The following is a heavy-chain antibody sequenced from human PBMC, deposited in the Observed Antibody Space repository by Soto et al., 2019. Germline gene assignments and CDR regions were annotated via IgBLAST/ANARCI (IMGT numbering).Heavy chain of an antibody. CDR2: IYSGGST. CDR3: ARERPKDFYYYGMDV. D-gene: IGHD2-15*01. Sequence: EVQLVETGGGLIQPGGSLRLSCAASGFTVSSNYMSWVRQAPGKGLEWVSVIYSGGSTYYGDSVKGRFTISRDNSKNTLYLQMNSLRAEETAVYYCARERPKDFYYYGMDVWGQGTTVTVSS. V-gene: IGHV3-53*02. J-gene: IGHJ6*02. CDR1: GFTVSSNY.